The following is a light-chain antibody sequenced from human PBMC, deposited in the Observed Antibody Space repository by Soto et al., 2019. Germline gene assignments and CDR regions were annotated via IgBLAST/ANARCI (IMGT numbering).Light chain of an antibody. CDR2: GAS. Sequence: EIVMTLSPATLSVSPGERATLSCRASQSVSSNLAWYQQKPGQAPRLLIYGASTRATGIPARFSRSGSGTEFTLTISSLQSEDFAVYYCQQYNNWPPLTFGGGTKVEIK. CDR1: QSVSSN. CDR3: QQYNNWPPLT. V-gene: IGKV3-15*01. J-gene: IGKJ4*01.